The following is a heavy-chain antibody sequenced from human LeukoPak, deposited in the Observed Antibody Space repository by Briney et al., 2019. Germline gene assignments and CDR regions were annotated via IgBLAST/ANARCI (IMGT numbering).Heavy chain of an antibody. V-gene: IGHV4-4*02. Sequence: SGTLSLTCTVSGGSISSSNWWIWVRQPPGKGLEWIGEIYHSGSPNYNPSFKSRVTISVDKSKNQFSLNLTSVTAADRAVYFCARAGRRTFAFDIWGPGTLVTVSS. D-gene: IGHD1-26*01. CDR3: ARAGRRTFAFDI. CDR1: GGSISSSNW. CDR2: IYHSGSP. J-gene: IGHJ3*02.